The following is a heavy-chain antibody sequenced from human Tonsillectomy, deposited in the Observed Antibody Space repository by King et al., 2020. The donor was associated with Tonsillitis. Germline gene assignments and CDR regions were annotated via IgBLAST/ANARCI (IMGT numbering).Heavy chain of an antibody. CDR2: TRNKASSYST. Sequence: MDWVRQAPGKGLEWVGRTRNKASSYSTEYAASVKGRFTISRDDSKNSLYLQVNTLRTDDTAVYYCARVSGSYYLDYWGQGTLVTVSS. CDR3: ARVSGSYYLDY. V-gene: IGHV3-72*01. D-gene: IGHD1-26*01. J-gene: IGHJ4*02.